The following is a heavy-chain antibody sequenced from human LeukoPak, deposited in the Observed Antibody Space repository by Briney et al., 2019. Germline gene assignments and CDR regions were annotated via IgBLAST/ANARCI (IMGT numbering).Heavy chain of an antibody. CDR1: GGSISSSSYY. CDR2: IYYSGST. CDR3: ARPRYYYDSSGPFDY. J-gene: IGHJ4*02. D-gene: IGHD3-22*01. Sequence: SETLSLTCTVSGGSISSSSYYWGWIRQPPGKGLEWIGSIYYSGSTYYNPSRKSRVTISVDTSKNQFSLKLSSVTAADTAVYYCARPRYYYDSSGPFDYWGQGTLVTVSS. V-gene: IGHV4-39*01.